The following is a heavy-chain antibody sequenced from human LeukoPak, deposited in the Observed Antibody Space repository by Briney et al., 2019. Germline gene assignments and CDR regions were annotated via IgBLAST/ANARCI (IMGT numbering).Heavy chain of an antibody. D-gene: IGHD3-9*01. J-gene: IGHJ4*02. CDR1: GVSIFSSY. CDR2: VHCSGST. Sequence: PSETLSLTCTVSGVSIFSSYWNWVRQPPGKGLEWIGYVHCSGSTNYNPSLKSRVTISVDTSKSQFSLKLSSATAADTAVYYCATGRSIRYFDYWGQGTLLTVSS. V-gene: IGHV4-59*08. CDR3: ATGRSIRYFDY.